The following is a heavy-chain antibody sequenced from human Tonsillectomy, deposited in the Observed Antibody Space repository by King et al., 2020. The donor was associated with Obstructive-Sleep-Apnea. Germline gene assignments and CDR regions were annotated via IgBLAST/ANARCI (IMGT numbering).Heavy chain of an antibody. CDR1: GGSFSDYF. Sequence: VQLQQWGAGLLKPSETLSLTCAVFGGSFSDYFWSWIRQPPGKGLEWIGEINHSGSTNYNPSLKSRVTISVDTSKNQFSPKLNSVTAADTAVYFCARGSGAATVNWFDPWGQGTLVTVSS. CDR3: ARGSGAATVNWFDP. CDR2: INHSGST. J-gene: IGHJ5*02. D-gene: IGHD6-13*01. V-gene: IGHV4-34*01.